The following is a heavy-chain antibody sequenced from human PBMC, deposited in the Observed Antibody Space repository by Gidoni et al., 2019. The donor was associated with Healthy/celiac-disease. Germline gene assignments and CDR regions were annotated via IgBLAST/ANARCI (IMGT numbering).Heavy chain of an antibody. V-gene: IGHV1-2*04. CDR1: GYTFTGYY. CDR3: AREGENNCTNGVCHPTYNWFDP. J-gene: IGHJ5*02. Sequence: QVQPVQSGAEVKKPGASVKVSCKASGYTFTGYYMHWVRQAPGQGLEWMGWINPNSGGTNYAQKFQGWVTMTRDTSISTAYMELSRLRSDDTAVYYCAREGENNCTNGVCHPTYNWFDPWGQGTLVTVSS. D-gene: IGHD2-8*01. CDR2: INPNSGGT.